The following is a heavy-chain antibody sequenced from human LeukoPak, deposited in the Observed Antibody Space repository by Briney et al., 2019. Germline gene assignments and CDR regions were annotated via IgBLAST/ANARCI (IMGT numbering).Heavy chain of an antibody. CDR1: GFTVSSNY. CDR3: ARGDSSSWKNYYYYYGMDV. CDR2: IYSGGST. V-gene: IGHV3-66*02. J-gene: IGHJ6*02. Sequence: GGSLRLSCAASGFTVSSNYISCVRQAPGKGLEWVSVIYSGGSTYYADSVKGRFTISRDNSKNTLYLQMNSLRAEDTAVYYCARGDSSSWKNYYYYYGMDVWGQGTTVTVSS. D-gene: IGHD6-13*01.